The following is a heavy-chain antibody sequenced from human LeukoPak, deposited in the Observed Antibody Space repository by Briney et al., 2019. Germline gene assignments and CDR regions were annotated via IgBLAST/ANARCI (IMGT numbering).Heavy chain of an antibody. CDR3: ARDRAWNYFDY. CDR1: GFTFSTHG. Sequence: RRSLRLSCAPSGFTFSTHGMHWVHQAPGKGLEWVAIISNDGSRKYYAHSVEGRFTISRDNSKNTLYLQMDSLRAEDTAVYYCARDRAWNYFDYWGQGTLVTVSS. CDR2: ISNDGSRK. J-gene: IGHJ4*02. D-gene: IGHD3-3*01. V-gene: IGHV3-30*03.